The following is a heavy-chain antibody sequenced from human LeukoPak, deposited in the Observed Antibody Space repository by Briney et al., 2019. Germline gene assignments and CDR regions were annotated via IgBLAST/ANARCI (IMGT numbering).Heavy chain of an antibody. V-gene: IGHV1-46*01. J-gene: IGHJ4*02. D-gene: IGHD1-26*01. CDR3: ARDRGWELRWFELDY. CDR2: INPSGGST. Sequence: ASVKVSCKASGYTFTSYYMHWVGQAPGQGLEWMGIINPSGGSTSYAQKFQGRVTMTRDMSTSTVYMELSSLRSEDTAVYYCARDRGWELRWFELDYWGQGTLVTVSS. CDR1: GYTFTSYY.